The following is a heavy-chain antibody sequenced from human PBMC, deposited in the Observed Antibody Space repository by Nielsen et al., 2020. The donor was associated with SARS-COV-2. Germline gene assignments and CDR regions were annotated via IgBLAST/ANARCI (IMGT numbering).Heavy chain of an antibody. CDR1: GYTFTGYY. D-gene: IGHD2/OR15-2a*01. J-gene: IGHJ4*02. V-gene: IGHV1-2*06. Sequence: ASVKVSCKASGYTFTGYYMHWVRQAPGQGLEWMGRINPNSGGTNYAQKFQGRVTMTRDTSISTAYMELSRLRSDDTAVYYCASQGNPDYFDFDYWGQGTLATVSS. CDR3: ASQGNPDYFDFDY. CDR2: INPNSGGT.